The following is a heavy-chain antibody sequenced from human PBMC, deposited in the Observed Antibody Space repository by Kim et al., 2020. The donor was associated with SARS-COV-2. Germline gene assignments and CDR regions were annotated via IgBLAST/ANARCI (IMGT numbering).Heavy chain of an antibody. D-gene: IGHD2-21*02. Sequence: GGSLRLSCAASGFTFSSYAMSWVRQAPGKGLEWVSAISGSGGSTYSADSVKGRFTISRDNSKNTLYLQMNSLRAEDTAVYYCAKVGKCDPGYYFDYWGQGTLVTVSS. CDR2: ISGSGGST. J-gene: IGHJ4*02. CDR3: AKVGKCDPGYYFDY. V-gene: IGHV3-23*01. CDR1: GFTFSSYA.